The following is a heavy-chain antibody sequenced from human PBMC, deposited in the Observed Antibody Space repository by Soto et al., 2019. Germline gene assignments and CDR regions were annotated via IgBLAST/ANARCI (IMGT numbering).Heavy chain of an antibody. Sequence: EVQLVESGGGLVQPGGSLRLSCAASGVTLRSYSMNWVRQAPGKGLEWVSYISSSSSTIYYADSVKGRFTTSRDSAKNSLYLQMNSLRAEDTAVYYCARDLGDYIWGSYRPYYFDYWGQGTLVTVSS. V-gene: IGHV3-48*04. J-gene: IGHJ4*02. D-gene: IGHD3-16*02. CDR1: GVTLRSYS. CDR3: ARDLGDYIWGSYRPYYFDY. CDR2: ISSSSSTI.